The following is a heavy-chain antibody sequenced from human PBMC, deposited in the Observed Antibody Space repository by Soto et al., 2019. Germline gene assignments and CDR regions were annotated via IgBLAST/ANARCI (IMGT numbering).Heavy chain of an antibody. V-gene: IGHV3-7*01. Sequence: EVQLVESGGGLVQPGGSLRLSCAASGFTFINYWMSWVRQAPGKGLEWVAYIKQDGSEKYYVDSVKGRFTISIDNAKNSLYLQMNSLRAEDTAVYHCAGSSWNDRLEYWGQRTMVTDFS. CDR3: AGSSWNDRLEY. J-gene: IGHJ4*02. CDR1: GFTFINYW. CDR2: IKQDGSEK. D-gene: IGHD1-1*01.